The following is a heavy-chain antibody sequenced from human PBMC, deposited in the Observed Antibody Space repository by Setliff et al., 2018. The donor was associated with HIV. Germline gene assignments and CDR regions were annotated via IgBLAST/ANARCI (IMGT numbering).Heavy chain of an antibody. CDR2: IWYDGSNK. CDR1: GFTFSDYG. V-gene: IGHV3-30*02. CDR3: ARGYCNSSNCYAIDY. D-gene: IGHD2-2*01. J-gene: IGHJ4*02. Sequence: PGGSLRLSCAASGFTFSDYGMHWVRQAPGKGLEWVAMIWYDGSNKYYADSVKGRFTISRDNSKNTLYLQMNSLRAEDTAVYYCARGYCNSSNCYAIDYWGQGTLVTVSS.